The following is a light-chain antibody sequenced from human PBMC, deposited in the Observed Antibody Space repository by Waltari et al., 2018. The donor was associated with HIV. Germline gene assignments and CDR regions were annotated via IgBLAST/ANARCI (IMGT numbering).Light chain of an antibody. J-gene: IGLJ2*01. CDR1: SLKTYY. CDR2: GKD. Sequence: SSGLTQDPVVFVTLGQTVTMKCQGDSLKTYYASWYQWRPGHVTVVVFVGKDKRPSGIPDRFSASTAGDTATLTINSVQAEDEADYYCNSRDTRAGHFVTFGGGTKLTVL. V-gene: IGLV3-19*01. CDR3: NSRDTRAGHFVT.